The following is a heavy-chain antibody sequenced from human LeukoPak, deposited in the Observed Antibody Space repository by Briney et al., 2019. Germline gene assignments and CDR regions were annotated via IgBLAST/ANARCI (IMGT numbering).Heavy chain of an antibody. Sequence: SETLSLTCTVSGGSISSSSYYWGWIRQPPGKGLEWIGSIYYSGSTYYNPSLKSRVTISLDTSKNQFSLKLRSVTAADTAVYYCATNTGTVFDYWGQGALVTVSS. CDR2: IYYSGST. V-gene: IGHV4-39*07. CDR1: GGSISSSSYY. CDR3: ATNTGTVFDY. J-gene: IGHJ4*02. D-gene: IGHD1-14*01.